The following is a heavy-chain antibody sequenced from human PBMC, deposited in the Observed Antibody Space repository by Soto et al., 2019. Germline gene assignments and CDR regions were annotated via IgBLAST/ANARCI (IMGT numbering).Heavy chain of an antibody. Sequence: ASVKVSCKASGYTFTGYYMHWVRQAPGQGLEWMGWINPNSGGTNYAQKFQGWVTMTRDTSISTAYMELSRLRSDDTAVYYCARGEGGPRWGSIDYWGEGTLVTVSS. CDR2: INPNSGGT. CDR1: GYTFTGYY. V-gene: IGHV1-2*04. J-gene: IGHJ4*02. D-gene: IGHD3-16*01. CDR3: ARGEGGPRWGSIDY.